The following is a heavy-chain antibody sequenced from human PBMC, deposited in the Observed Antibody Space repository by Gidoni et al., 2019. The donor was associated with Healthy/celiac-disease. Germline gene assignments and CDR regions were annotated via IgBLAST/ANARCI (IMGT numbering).Heavy chain of an antibody. D-gene: IGHD5-18*01. CDR2: ISYDGSNK. CDR3: ARDAGYSYGYDY. J-gene: IGHJ4*02. V-gene: IGHV3-30*01. CDR1: GFTFSSYA. Sequence: QVQLVESGGGVVQPGRSLRLSCAASGFTFSSYAMHWVRQAPGKGLEWVAVISYDGSNKYYADSVKGRFTISRDNSKNTLYLQMNSLRAEDTAVYYCARDAGYSYGYDYWGQGTLVTVSS.